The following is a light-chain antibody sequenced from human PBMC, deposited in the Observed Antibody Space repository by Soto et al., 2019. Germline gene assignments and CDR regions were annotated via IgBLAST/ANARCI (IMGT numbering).Light chain of an antibody. Sequence: DIQLAQSPSTLSVAVGARVTITSRASQKIRNLLAWYQQKPGRAPKPLIFDASTLRTGVPSRFSGSGSGSEFNFTIPGLQPDDFATYFCQQYYTYATFGHGTRLEIK. CDR1: QKIRNL. V-gene: IGKV1-5*01. J-gene: IGKJ5*01. CDR3: QQYYTYAT. CDR2: DAS.